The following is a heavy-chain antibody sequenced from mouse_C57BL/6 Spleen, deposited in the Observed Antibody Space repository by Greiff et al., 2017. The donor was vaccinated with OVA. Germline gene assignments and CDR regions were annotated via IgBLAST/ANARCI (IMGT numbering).Heavy chain of an antibody. V-gene: IGHV6-3*01. D-gene: IGHD2-5*01. CDR1: GFTFSNYW. CDR3: TGSYYSKFAY. Sequence: DVKLVESGGGLVQPGGSMKLSCVASGFTFSNYWMNWVRQSPEKGLEWVAQIRLKSDNYATHYAESVKGRFTISRDDSKSSVYLQMNNLRAEDTGIYYCTGSYYSKFAYWGQGTLVTVSA. J-gene: IGHJ3*01. CDR2: IRLKSDNYAT.